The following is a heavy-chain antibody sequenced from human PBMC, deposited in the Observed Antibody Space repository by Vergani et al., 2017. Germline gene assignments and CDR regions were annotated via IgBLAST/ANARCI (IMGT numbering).Heavy chain of an antibody. CDR2: MNPNSGNT. Sequence: QVQLVQSGAEVKKPGASVKVSCKASGYTFTSYDINWVRQATGQGLEWMGWMNPNSGNTGYAQKVQGRVTMTRNTSISTAYMELSSLRSEDTAVYYCARSIAVAGKAYYYGMDVWGQGTTVTVSS. CDR3: ARSIAVAGKAYYYGMDV. V-gene: IGHV1-8*01. D-gene: IGHD6-19*01. J-gene: IGHJ6*02. CDR1: GYTFTSYD.